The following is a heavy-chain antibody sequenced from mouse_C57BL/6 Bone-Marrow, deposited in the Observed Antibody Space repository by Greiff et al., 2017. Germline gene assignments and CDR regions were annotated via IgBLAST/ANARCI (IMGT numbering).Heavy chain of an antibody. CDR1: GFTFSSYG. Sequence: EVHLVESGGDLVKPGGSLKLSCAASGFTFSSYGMSWVRQTPDKRLEWVATISSGGGYTYYPDSVKGRFTISRDNAKNTLYLQRRSLKSEDTAMYYCARHGIYGSSACDYWGQGTTLTVSS. D-gene: IGHD1-1*01. CDR3: ARHGIYGSSACDY. J-gene: IGHJ2*01. V-gene: IGHV5-6*01. CDR2: ISSGGGYT.